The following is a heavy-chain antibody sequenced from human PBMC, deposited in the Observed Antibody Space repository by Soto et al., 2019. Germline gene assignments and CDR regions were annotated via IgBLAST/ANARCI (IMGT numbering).Heavy chain of an antibody. CDR1: GYMFSSHG. CDR2: IGGYNGNT. CDR3: ASWHGHERDFGCPFDY. V-gene: IGHV1-18*03. D-gene: IGHD1-1*01. J-gene: IGHJ4*02. Sequence: ASVKVSCKASGYMFSSHGVNWVRRAPGQGLEWMGWIGGYNGNTNYAQKFQGRVTMTTDTSTNTAYMELRSLRSDEMAMYYCASWHGHERDFGCPFDYWGQVTLVTVSS.